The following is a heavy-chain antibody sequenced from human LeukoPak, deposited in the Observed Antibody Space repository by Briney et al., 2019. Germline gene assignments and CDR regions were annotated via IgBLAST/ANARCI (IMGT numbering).Heavy chain of an antibody. D-gene: IGHD3-3*01. CDR2: VFYSGST. V-gene: IGHV4-59*01. CDR1: GGSITGYY. CDR3: ARGVRFLEWSY. J-gene: IGHJ4*02. Sequence: SETLSLTCTVSGGSITGYYWSWIRQPPGKGLEWIGYVFYSGSTNYNPSLKSRVTISVDTSKNQFSLKLSSVTAADTAVYYCARGVRFLEWSYWGQGTLVTVSS.